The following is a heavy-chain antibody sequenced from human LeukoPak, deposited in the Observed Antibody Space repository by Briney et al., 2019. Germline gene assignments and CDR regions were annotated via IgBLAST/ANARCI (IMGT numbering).Heavy chain of an antibody. CDR1: GFTFSSYS. Sequence: PGGSLRLSCAASGFTFSSYSMNWVRQAPGKGLEWVSYISSSSSTIYYADSVKGRFTISRDNAKNSLYLQMNSLRAEDTAVYYCARHPWFDSGSYYPYFDYWGQGTLVTVSS. CDR3: ARHPWFDSGSYYPYFDY. D-gene: IGHD1-26*01. J-gene: IGHJ4*02. V-gene: IGHV3-48*01. CDR2: ISSSSSTI.